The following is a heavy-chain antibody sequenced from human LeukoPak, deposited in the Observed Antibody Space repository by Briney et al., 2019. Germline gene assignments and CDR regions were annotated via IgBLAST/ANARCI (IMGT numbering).Heavy chain of an antibody. Sequence: PGGSLRLSCAASGFSFNWYWRSWVRQAPGKGLEWVANIKEDGSEENYVDSVKSRFTIYRENAKNSLYLQMNSLRAEDTAIYYCAKYNWYYDFDIWGQGTMVTVSS. CDR1: GFSFNWYW. D-gene: IGHD1-7*01. CDR2: IKEDGSEE. CDR3: AKYNWYYDFDI. J-gene: IGHJ3*02. V-gene: IGHV3-7*01.